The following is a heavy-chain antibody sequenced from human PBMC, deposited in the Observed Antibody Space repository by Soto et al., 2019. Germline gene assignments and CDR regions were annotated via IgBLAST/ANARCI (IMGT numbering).Heavy chain of an antibody. Sequence: QVKLVQSGAEVKKPGASVKVSCKASGYTFTSYGISWVRQAPGQGLEWMGWISAYNGNTNYAQKLQGRVTMTADTSPSTADMELRSVGSADKAVYYCARGRAIAAAGTDWCGPWGQGTLVTVSS. V-gene: IGHV1-18*01. CDR1: GYTFTSYG. D-gene: IGHD6-13*01. J-gene: IGHJ5*02. CDR2: ISAYNGNT. CDR3: ARGRAIAAAGTDWCGP.